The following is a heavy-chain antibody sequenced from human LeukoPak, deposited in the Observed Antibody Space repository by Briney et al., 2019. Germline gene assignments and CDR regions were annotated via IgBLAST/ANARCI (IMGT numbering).Heavy chain of an antibody. CDR3: AKDGPRVLRYFDWLLVGYGMDV. V-gene: IGHV3-30*18. CDR2: ISYDGSNK. J-gene: IGHJ6*02. Sequence: GRSLRLSCAAFGFTFSSHGMHWVRQAPGKGLEWVSVISYDGSNKYYADSVKGRFTISRDNSKNTLYLQMNSLRAEDTAVYYCAKDGPRVLRYFDWLLVGYGMDVRGQGTTVTVSS. D-gene: IGHD3-9*01. CDR1: GFTFSSHG.